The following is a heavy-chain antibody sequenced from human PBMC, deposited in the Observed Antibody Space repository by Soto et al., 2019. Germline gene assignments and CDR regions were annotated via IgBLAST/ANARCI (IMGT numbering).Heavy chain of an antibody. J-gene: IGHJ6*02. CDR3: ARSSAAGNYYYGMDF. CDR1: GYSFTSYW. D-gene: IGHD6-13*01. V-gene: IGHV5-51*01. CDR2: IYPGDSDT. Sequence: PGESLKISCKGSGYSFTSYWIGWVRQMPGKGLEWMGIIYPGDSDTRYSPSFQGQVTISADKSISTAYLQWSSLKASDTAMYYCARSSAAGNYYYGMDFWGQGTTVTVSS.